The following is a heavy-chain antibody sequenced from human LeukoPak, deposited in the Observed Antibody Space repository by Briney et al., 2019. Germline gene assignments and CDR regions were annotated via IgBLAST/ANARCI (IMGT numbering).Heavy chain of an antibody. D-gene: IGHD1-26*01. J-gene: IGHJ4*02. V-gene: IGHV3-30*02. CDR2: IRYDGSNK. CDR3: AKPRIVGATRPYFDY. Sequence: GGSLRLSCAASGFTFSSYGMHWVRQAPGKGLEWVAFIRYDGSNKYYADSVKGRFTISRDNSKNTLYLQMNSLRAEDTAVYHCAKPRIVGATRPYFDYWGQGTLVTVSS. CDR1: GFTFSSYG.